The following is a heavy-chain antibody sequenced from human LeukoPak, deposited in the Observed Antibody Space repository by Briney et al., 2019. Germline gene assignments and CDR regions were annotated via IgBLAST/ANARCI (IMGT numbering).Heavy chain of an antibody. V-gene: IGHV5-51*01. Sequence: GESLKISCKGSGYSFTSYSIGWVRQMPGKGLEWMGIIYPVDSHTRYSPSFQGQVTISADKSISTAYLQWSSLTASDTAMYYCARSTSWGDAFDIWGQGTMVTVSS. D-gene: IGHD3-16*01. CDR1: GYSFTSYS. CDR2: IYPVDSHT. J-gene: IGHJ3*02. CDR3: ARSTSWGDAFDI.